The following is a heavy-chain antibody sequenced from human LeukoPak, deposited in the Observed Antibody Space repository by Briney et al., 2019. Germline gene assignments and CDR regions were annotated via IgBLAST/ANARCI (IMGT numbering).Heavy chain of an antibody. Sequence: ASVPVSCQASGYTFTSYAMHWVRQAPGQRPEWMGWINAGNGNTKYSQKFQGRVTITRDTSASTAYMELSSLRSEDTAVYYCARSPYGDGAWYFDLWGRGTLVTVSS. CDR3: ARSPYGDGAWYFDL. CDR2: INAGNGNT. V-gene: IGHV1-3*01. J-gene: IGHJ2*01. CDR1: GYTFTSYA. D-gene: IGHD4-17*01.